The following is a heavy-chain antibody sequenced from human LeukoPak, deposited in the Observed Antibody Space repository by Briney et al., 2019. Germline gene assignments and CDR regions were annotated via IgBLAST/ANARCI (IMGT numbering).Heavy chain of an antibody. CDR2: IISILGIA. CDR1: GGTSSNYI. V-gene: IGHV1-69*02. Sequence: SVKVSCKASGGTSSNYIFSWVRQAPGQGLDWMGRIISILGIANYAQKFQGRVTITADKSTSTAYMELSSLRSEDTAIYYCASTYRSSSGASFDYWGQGTLVTVSS. J-gene: IGHJ4*02. CDR3: ASTYRSSSGASFDY. D-gene: IGHD6-6*01.